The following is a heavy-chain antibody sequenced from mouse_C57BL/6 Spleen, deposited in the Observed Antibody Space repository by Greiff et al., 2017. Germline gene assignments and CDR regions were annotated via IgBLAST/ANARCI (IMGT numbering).Heavy chain of an antibody. CDR1: GYNFKDYY. V-gene: IGHV14-1*01. J-gene: IGHJ2*01. D-gene: IGHD1-1*01. CDR2: IDPEGGDT. CDR3: TTGYYGRSSLFGY. Sequence: EVQLQQSGAELVRPGASVKMSCTASGYNFKDYYMNWVKQRPEQGLEWIGRIDPEGGDTEYDPKFQGKATMTADTSSNTAYLQLSSLTSEDAAVYYCTTGYYGRSSLFGYWGQGTTLTVST.